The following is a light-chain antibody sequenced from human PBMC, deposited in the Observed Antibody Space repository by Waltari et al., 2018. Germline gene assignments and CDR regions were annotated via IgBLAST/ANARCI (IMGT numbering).Light chain of an antibody. CDR1: QSIVPS. V-gene: IGKV1-39*01. CDR2: AAS. Sequence: DIQMTQSPSSLSAFVGDRVTITCRASQSIVPSLNCDQQKPGNAPQFLIYAASTLQSWVPSRFSGSGSGTDFTLTISSLQPEDFATYYCQHNYISPPTFGQGTKVEIK. CDR3: QHNYISPPT. J-gene: IGKJ1*01.